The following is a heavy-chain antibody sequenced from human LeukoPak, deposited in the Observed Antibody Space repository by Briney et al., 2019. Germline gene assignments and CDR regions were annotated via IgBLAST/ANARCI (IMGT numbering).Heavy chain of an antibody. CDR3: ARSPFYDYVWGSYPPSDY. CDR1: GDTFTGYY. Sequence: GASVKVSCKASGDTFTGYYMHWVRQAPGQGLEWMGWINPNSGGTNYAQKFQGRVTMTRDTSISTAYMELSRLRSDDTAVYYCARSPFYDYVWGSYPPSDYWGQGTLVTVSS. J-gene: IGHJ4*02. CDR2: INPNSGGT. D-gene: IGHD3-16*01. V-gene: IGHV1-2*02.